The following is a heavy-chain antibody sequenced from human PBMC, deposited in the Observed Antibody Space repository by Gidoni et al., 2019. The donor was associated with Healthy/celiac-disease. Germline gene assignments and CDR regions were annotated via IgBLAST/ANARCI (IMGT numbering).Heavy chain of an antibody. V-gene: IGHV1-24*01. CDR3: ATWGRRECSSTSCQTFYYYYGMDV. CDR2: FDPEDGET. D-gene: IGHD2-2*01. Sequence: QVQLVQSGAEVKKPGASVKVSCKVSGYTLTELPMHWVRQAPGKGLEWMGGFDPEDGETIYAQKFQGRVTMTEDTSTDTAYMELSSLRSEDTAVYYCATWGRRECSSTSCQTFYYYYGMDVWGQGTTVTVSS. J-gene: IGHJ6*02. CDR1: GYTLTELP.